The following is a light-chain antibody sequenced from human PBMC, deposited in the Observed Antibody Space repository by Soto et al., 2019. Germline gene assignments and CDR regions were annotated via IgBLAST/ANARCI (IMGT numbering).Light chain of an antibody. V-gene: IGLV2-23*02. Sequence: QSVLTQPASVSGSPGQSIAISCTGTSADVGSYNLVSWYQQHPGKATKLVIYEVTTRPSGVSNRFSGSKSGNTASLIISGFQAGDEAEYYCCSYATNNNYVFGTGTKVTVL. CDR2: EVT. J-gene: IGLJ1*01. CDR1: SADVGSYNL. CDR3: CSYATNNNYV.